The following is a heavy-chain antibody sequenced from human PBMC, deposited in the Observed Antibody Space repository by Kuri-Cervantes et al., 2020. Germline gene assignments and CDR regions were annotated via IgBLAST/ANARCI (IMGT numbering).Heavy chain of an antibody. CDR3: AGEGRRGWTYFDH. J-gene: IGHJ4*02. CDR1: GRTIGSLA. D-gene: IGHD6-19*01. V-gene: IGHV1-69*05. Sequence: SVKVSCKASGRTIGSLAISWVRQAPGKGLEWMGGIIPVFGRPRFAQQFQGRVTITTDESTNTVHMELTSLTSEDTAVYFCAGEGRRGWTYFDHWGQGTQVTVSS. CDR2: IIPVFGRP.